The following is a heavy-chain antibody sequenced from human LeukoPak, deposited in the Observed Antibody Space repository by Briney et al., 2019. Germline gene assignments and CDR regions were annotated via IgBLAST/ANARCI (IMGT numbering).Heavy chain of an antibody. CDR3: ARAAPVGYFDY. J-gene: IGHJ4*02. CDR2: IDTSSSIM. CDR1: GLTFSKYS. V-gene: IGHV3-48*04. D-gene: IGHD4-23*01. Sequence: GGSLRLSCAASGLTFSKYSMTWVRQAPGKGLEWVSFIDTSSSIMYYTDSVKGRFTISRDNAKNSLYLQMNSLRAEDTAVYYCARAAPVGYFDYWGQGTLVTVSS.